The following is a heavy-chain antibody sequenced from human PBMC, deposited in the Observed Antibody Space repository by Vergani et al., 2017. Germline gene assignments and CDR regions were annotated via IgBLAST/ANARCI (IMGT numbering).Heavy chain of an antibody. J-gene: IGHJ6*02. V-gene: IGHV5-10-1*01. CDR3: ARQVAVAGKWWGPYYYYGMDV. Sequence: VQLVQSGEEVKKPGGSLRISCKGSGYSFTSYWISWVRKMPGKGLEWLGRIDPSDSYTNYSPSFKGHVTISADKSISTAYLQWSSLKASDTAMYYCARQVAVAGKWWGPYYYYGMDVWGQGTTVTVSS. D-gene: IGHD6-19*01. CDR2: IDPSDSYT. CDR1: GYSFTSYW.